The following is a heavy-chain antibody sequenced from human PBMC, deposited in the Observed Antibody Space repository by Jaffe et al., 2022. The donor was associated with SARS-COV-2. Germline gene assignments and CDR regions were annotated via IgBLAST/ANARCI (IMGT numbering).Heavy chain of an antibody. J-gene: IGHJ4*02. CDR2: ISWNSGSI. Sequence: EVQLVESGGGLVQPGRSLRLSCAASGFTFDDYAMHWVRQAPGKGLEWVSGISWNSGSIGYADSVKGRFTISRDNAKNSLYLQMNSLRAEDTALYYCAKDIGHGGNSPLDYWGQGTLVTVSS. V-gene: IGHV3-9*01. CDR3: AKDIGHGGNSPLDY. CDR1: GFTFDDYA. D-gene: IGHD2-21*02.